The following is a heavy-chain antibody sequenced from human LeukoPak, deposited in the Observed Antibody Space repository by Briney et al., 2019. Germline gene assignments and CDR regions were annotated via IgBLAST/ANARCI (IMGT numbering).Heavy chain of an antibody. Sequence: SETLSLTCTVSGGSINSSSYYWGWIRQPPRKGLECIGSIYYSGGTYYNPSLKSRVTISVDTSMNQFSLKLSSVTAADTAVYYCARLQGGTYYYDSSGYLNWFDPWGQGTLVTVSS. J-gene: IGHJ5*02. V-gene: IGHV4-39*01. D-gene: IGHD3-22*01. CDR3: ARLQGGTYYYDSSGYLNWFDP. CDR1: GGSINSSSYY. CDR2: IYYSGGT.